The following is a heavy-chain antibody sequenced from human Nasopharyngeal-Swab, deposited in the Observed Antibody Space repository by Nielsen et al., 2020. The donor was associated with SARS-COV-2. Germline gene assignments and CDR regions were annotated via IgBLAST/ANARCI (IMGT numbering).Heavy chain of an antibody. V-gene: IGHV3-23*01. CDR2: ISGSGGST. D-gene: IGHD3-9*01. CDR3: AKDTALYLAFDI. CDR1: GFTFSSYA. J-gene: IGHJ3*02. Sequence: GESLKISCAASGFTFSSYAMSWVRQAPGKGLEWVSAISGSGGSTYYADSVKGRITISRDNSKNTLYLQMNSLRAEDTAVYYCAKDTALYLAFDIWGQGTMVTVSS.